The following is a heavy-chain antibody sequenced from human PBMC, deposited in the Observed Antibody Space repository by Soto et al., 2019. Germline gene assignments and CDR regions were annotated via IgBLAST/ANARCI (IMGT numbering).Heavy chain of an antibody. J-gene: IGHJ6*02. Sequence: ASVKVSCKASGGTFSSYAISWVRQAPGQGLEWMGGIIPIFGTANYAQKFQGRVTITADESTSTAYMELSSLRSEDTAVYYCARKGYGFPNVGYYYYGMDVWGQGTTVTVSS. CDR1: GGTFSSYA. CDR2: IIPIFGTA. CDR3: ARKGYGFPNVGYYYYGMDV. D-gene: IGHD5-18*01. V-gene: IGHV1-69*13.